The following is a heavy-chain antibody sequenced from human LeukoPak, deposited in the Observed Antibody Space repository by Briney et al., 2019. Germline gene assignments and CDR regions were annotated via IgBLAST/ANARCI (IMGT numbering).Heavy chain of an antibody. D-gene: IGHD4-17*01. J-gene: IGHJ6*02. CDR1: GFTFSNYW. CDR2: IKQDGSET. V-gene: IGHV3-7*01. Sequence: GGSLRLSCAASGFTFSNYWMNWVRQAPGKGLECLANIKQDGSETYYADSVKGRFTISRDNAKNSLYLQMNSLRAEDTAVYYCARDWFYGDYGKFGMDVWGQGTTVTVSS. CDR3: ARDWFYGDYGKFGMDV.